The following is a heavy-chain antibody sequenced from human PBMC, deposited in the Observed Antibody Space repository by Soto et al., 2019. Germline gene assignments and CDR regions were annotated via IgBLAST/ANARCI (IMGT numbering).Heavy chain of an antibody. CDR3: ARMKMANDAFDI. V-gene: IGHV2-70*04. CDR2: IDWDDDK. Sequence: ESGPTLVNPTQTLTLTCTFSGFSLSTSGMRVSWIRQPPGKALEWLARIDWDDDKFYSTSLKTRLTISKDTSKNQVVLTMTNMDPVDTATYYCARMKMANDAFDIWGQGTMVTVSS. J-gene: IGHJ3*02. CDR1: GFSLSTSGMR.